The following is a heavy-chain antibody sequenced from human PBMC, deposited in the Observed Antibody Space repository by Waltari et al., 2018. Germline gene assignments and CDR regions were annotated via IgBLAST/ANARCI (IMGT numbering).Heavy chain of an antibody. V-gene: IGHV3-23*01. J-gene: IGHJ4*02. D-gene: IGHD6-19*01. CDR1: GFTFSSSD. CDR3: AKDEVAGTFDY. CDR2: ISGSGGST. Sequence: EVQLLESGGGLVQPGGSLRLSCAASGFTFSSSDMRWGRQAPGKGLEWVSAISGSGGSTYYADSVKGRFTISRDNSKNTLYLQMNSLRAEDTAVYYCAKDEVAGTFDYWGQGTLVTVSS.